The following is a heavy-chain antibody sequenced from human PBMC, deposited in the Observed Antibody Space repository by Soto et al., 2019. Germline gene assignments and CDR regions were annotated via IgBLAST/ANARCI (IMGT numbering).Heavy chain of an antibody. J-gene: IGHJ6*02. CDR3: ARDPAIYSGKFDYGLDV. V-gene: IGHV3-48*03. CDR1: GFTFSSYE. Sequence: GGSLRLSCAVSGFTFSSYEMNWVRQAPGKGLEWVSYIGTSGKTIYYADSVRGRFTISRDNAKNSLYLQMNSLRAEDTAVYFCARDPAIYSGKFDYGLDVWGRGTTVTVS. D-gene: IGHD4-4*01. CDR2: IGTSGKTI.